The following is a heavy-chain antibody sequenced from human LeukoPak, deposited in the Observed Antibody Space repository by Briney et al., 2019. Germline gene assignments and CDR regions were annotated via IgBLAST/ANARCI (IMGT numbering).Heavy chain of an antibody. J-gene: IGHJ4*02. D-gene: IGHD2-15*01. V-gene: IGHV3-23*01. CDR3: AKDQAPVYCSGGSCYGY. CDR2: ISGSGGST. CDR1: GFTFSSYA. Sequence: GSLRLSCAASGFTFSSYAMSWVRQAPGKGLEWVSAISGSGGSTYYADSVKGRFTISRDNSKNTLYLQMNSLRAEDTAVYYCAKDQAPVYCSGGSCYGYWGQGTLVTVSS.